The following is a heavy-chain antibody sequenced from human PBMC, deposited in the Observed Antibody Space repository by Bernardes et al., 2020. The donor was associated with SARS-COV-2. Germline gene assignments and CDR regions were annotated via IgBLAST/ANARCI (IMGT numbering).Heavy chain of an antibody. V-gene: IGHV3-23*01. J-gene: IGHJ4*02. CDR1: GFTFSSYA. CDR3: AKGRDSGYLVPFDY. Sequence: GGSLRLSCAASGFTFSSYAMSWVRQAPGKGLEWVSGISCSGDRTNYAGSVKGRFTISRDTSKSTLYLQMNSLRAEDTAVYYCAKGRDSGYLVPFDYWCQGTLVTVSS. D-gene: IGHD3-22*01. CDR2: ISCSGDRT.